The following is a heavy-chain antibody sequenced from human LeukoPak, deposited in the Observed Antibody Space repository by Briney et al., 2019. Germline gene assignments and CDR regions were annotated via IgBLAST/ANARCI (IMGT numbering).Heavy chain of an antibody. CDR2: IYYSGST. J-gene: IGHJ4*02. CDR3: AGSSSDSDY. V-gene: IGHV4-59*01. D-gene: IGHD2-15*01. Sequence: PSETLSLTCTVSGGSISSYYWSWIRQPPGKGLEWIGYIYYSGSTNYNPSLKSRVTISVDTSKNQFSLKLSSVTAADTAVYYCAGSSSDSDYWGQGTLVTVSS. CDR1: GGSISSYY.